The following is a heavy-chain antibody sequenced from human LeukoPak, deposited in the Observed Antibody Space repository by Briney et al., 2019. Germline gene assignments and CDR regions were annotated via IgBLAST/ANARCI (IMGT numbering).Heavy chain of an antibody. CDR1: GFTFSHYY. CDR3: ARDHNVADV. D-gene: IGHD2-8*01. V-gene: IGHV3-7*01. J-gene: IGHJ3*01. Sequence: GGSLRLSCVASGFTFSHYYMTWYRQAPGKGLEWVANLNQDGSVQLYGDSVRGRFTISRDNAKNSVYIQTNSLRVEDTAMYYCARDHNVADVWGQGTMVTVS. CDR2: LNQDGSVQ.